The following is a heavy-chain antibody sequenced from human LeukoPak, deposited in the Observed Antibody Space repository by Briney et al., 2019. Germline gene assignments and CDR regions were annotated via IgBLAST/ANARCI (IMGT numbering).Heavy chain of an antibody. V-gene: IGHV3-33*06. Sequence: AGGSLRLSYAASGFTFSSYGMHWVRQAPGKGLEWVAVIWYDGSNKYYADSVKGRFTISRDNSKSTLYLQMNSLRAEDTAVYYCAKDSLHGYSYGYLDYWGQGTLVTVSS. CDR2: IWYDGSNK. CDR3: AKDSLHGYSYGYLDY. J-gene: IGHJ4*02. D-gene: IGHD5-18*01. CDR1: GFTFSSYG.